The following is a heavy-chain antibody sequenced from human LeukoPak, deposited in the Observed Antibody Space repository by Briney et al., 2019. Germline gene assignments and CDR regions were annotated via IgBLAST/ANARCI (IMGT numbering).Heavy chain of an antibody. CDR1: GFTFSSYA. J-gene: IGHJ4*02. V-gene: IGHV3-30*04. CDR2: ISYDGSNK. CDR3: ARVAVAGTVRYRYYFDY. Sequence: GGSLRLSCAASGFTFSSYAMPWVRQAPGKGLERVEVISYDGSNKYYADSVKGRFTIPRDNTKTPLSLQMNSRRAEDTAVYYCARVAVAGTVRYRYYFDYWGQGTLVTVSS. D-gene: IGHD6-19*01.